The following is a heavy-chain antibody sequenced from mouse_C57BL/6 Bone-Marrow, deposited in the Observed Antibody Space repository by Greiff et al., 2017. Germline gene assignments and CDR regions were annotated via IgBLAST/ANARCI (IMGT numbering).Heavy chain of an antibody. Sequence: QVQLQQPGAELVKPGASVKLSCKASGYTFTSYWMQWVKQRPGQGLEWIGEIDPSDSYTNYNQKFKGKATLTVYTSSSTAYMQLSSLTSEDSAVYYCARWAPWFAYWGQGTLVTVSA. CDR1: GYTFTSYW. V-gene: IGHV1-50*01. CDR3: ARWAPWFAY. CDR2: IDPSDSYT. J-gene: IGHJ3*01.